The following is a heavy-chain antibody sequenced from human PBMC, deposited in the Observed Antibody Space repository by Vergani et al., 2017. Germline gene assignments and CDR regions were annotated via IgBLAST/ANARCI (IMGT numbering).Heavy chain of an antibody. V-gene: IGHV4-31*03. CDR3: ARVRLAARPWGDYYYYMDV. CDR1: GGSISSGDYY. J-gene: IGHJ6*03. D-gene: IGHD6-6*01. Sequence: QVQLQESGPGLVKPSQTLSLTCTVSGGSISSGDYYWSWIRQHPGKVLEWIGYIYYSGSTYYNPSLKSRVTISLDTSKNQFSLKLSSVTAADTAVYYCARVRLAARPWGDYYYYMDVWGKGTTVTVSS. CDR2: IYYSGST.